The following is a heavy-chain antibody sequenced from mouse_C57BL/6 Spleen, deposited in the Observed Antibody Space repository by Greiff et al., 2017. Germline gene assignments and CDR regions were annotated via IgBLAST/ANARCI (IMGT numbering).Heavy chain of an antibody. Sequence: QVQLQQSGPELVKPGASVKISCKASGYTFTDYYINWVKQRPGQGLEWIGWIFPGSGSTYYNEKFKGKATLTVGKSSSTAYMLLSSLTSEDSAVYFCARFITTVRGFDYWGQGTTLTVSS. V-gene: IGHV1-75*01. CDR2: IFPGSGST. CDR1: GYTFTDYY. J-gene: IGHJ2*01. D-gene: IGHD1-1*01. CDR3: ARFITTVRGFDY.